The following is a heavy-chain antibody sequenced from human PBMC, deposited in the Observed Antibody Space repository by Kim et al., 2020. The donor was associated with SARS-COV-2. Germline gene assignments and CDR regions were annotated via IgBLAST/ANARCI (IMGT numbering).Heavy chain of an antibody. Sequence: SETLSLTCTVSGGSISSYYWSWIRQPPGKGLEWIGYIYYSGSTNYNPSLKSRVTISVDTSKNQFSLKLSSVTAADTAVYYCARFGSSGWYNWFDPWGQGTLVTVSS. CDR2: IYYSGST. CDR1: GGSISSYY. J-gene: IGHJ5*02. CDR3: ARFGSSGWYNWFDP. D-gene: IGHD6-19*01. V-gene: IGHV4-59*13.